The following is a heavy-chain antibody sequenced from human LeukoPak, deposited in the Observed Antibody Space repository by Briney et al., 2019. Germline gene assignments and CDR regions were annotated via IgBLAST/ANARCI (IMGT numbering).Heavy chain of an antibody. CDR1: GGSISSSSYY. Sequence: PSETLSLTCTVSGGSISSSSYYWGWIRQPPGKGLEGVGRIYYSGSTQYNPSLKSRVTISVDTSKNQFSLKLSSVTAADTAVYYCARSGEKFRITMIVAWGQGTLVTVSS. J-gene: IGHJ5*02. V-gene: IGHV4-39*01. D-gene: IGHD3-22*01. CDR3: ARSGEKFRITMIVA. CDR2: IYYSGST.